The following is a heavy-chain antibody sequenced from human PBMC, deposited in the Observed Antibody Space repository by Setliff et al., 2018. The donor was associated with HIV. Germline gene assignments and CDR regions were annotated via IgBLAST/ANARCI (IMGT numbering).Heavy chain of an antibody. CDR2: ISYDGDQE. CDR3: ARGMLVVVISTPDY. J-gene: IGHJ4*02. CDR1: GFTFNSYG. D-gene: IGHD3-22*01. Sequence: GESLRLSCAASGFTFNSYGLHWVRQAPGKGLEWVAVISYDGDQEYYADSVKGRFTISRDKSKNTLYLEMNSLSAEDTAVYYCARGMLVVVISTPDYWGQGTLVTVSS. V-gene: IGHV3-30*03.